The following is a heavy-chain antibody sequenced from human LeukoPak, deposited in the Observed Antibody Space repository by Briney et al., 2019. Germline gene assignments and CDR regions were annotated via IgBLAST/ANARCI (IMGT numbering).Heavy chain of an antibody. CDR2: ISTSGGSA. J-gene: IGHJ4*02. Sequence: GGSLRLSCAASGFTFSSYAMSWVRRAPGKGLEWVSGISTSGGSASYADSVKGRFTISRDNPRNTLFMEMNSLGAEDTAVYYCAKTTTGYSSGRFPGWPVYYWGQGTLVTVSS. D-gene: IGHD6-19*01. V-gene: IGHV3-23*01. CDR1: GFTFSSYA. CDR3: AKTTTGYSSGRFPGWPVYY.